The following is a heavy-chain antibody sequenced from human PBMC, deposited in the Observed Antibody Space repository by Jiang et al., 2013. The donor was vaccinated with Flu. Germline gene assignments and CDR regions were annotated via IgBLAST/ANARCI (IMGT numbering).Heavy chain of an antibody. V-gene: IGHV2-5*02. D-gene: IGHD6-6*01. J-gene: IGHJ4*02. Sequence: KPTQTLTLTCTFSGFSLSTSGVGVGWIRQPPGKALQWLALIYWDDDKRYSPSLKSRLTITKDTSKNQVVLTMTNMDPVDTATYYCALRIGARPHFDYWGQGTLVTVSS. CDR2: IYWDDDK. CDR1: GFSLSTSGVG. CDR3: ALRIGARPHFDY.